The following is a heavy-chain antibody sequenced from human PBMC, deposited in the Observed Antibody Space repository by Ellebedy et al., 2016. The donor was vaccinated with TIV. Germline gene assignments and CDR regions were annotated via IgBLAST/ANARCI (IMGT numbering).Heavy chain of an antibody. Sequence: GESLKISXAASGFSVSRLYMSWVRQAPGKGLEWVAVIYGGGSTHYADSVKGRFTISRDNFKNTLNLQMHSLRVEDTAVYYCAKSRNGRATAGDNWGQGTLVTVSS. CDR1: GFSVSRLY. CDR2: IYGGGST. J-gene: IGHJ4*02. CDR3: AKSRNGRATAGDN. V-gene: IGHV3-53*01. D-gene: IGHD1-26*01.